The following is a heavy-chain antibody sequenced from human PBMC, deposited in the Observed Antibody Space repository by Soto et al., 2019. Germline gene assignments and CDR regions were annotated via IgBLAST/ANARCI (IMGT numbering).Heavy chain of an antibody. D-gene: IGHD1-26*01. CDR2: IYYTGST. CDR1: GGSISSYY. V-gene: IGHV4-59*08. Sequence: LSLTCTVSGGSISSYYWSWIRQPPGKGLEWIGYIYYTGSTNYNPSLKSRVTISVDTSKNQFALKLSSVTAAETAVYYCARDGITGSYYDPFDIWGQGTXVPVSS. J-gene: IGHJ3*02. CDR3: ARDGITGSYYDPFDI.